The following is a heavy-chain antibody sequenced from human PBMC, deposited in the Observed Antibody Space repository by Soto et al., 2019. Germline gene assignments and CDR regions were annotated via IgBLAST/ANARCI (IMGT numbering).Heavy chain of an antibody. J-gene: IGHJ6*04. Sequence: QIQVVQSGAEVKEPGASVKVSCKASGYTFTEYGISWVRQAPGQGLECVGWISGYSGRPTYAHKSQHRVTITTDTSTSTAEMDLRSLGSDDTPVYYCTKVNTATSPSSYSFGMDVWGTGTTVIVSS. CDR3: TKVNTATSPSSYSFGMDV. D-gene: IGHD3-22*01. CDR2: ISGYSGRP. CDR1: GYTFTEYG. V-gene: IGHV1-18*01.